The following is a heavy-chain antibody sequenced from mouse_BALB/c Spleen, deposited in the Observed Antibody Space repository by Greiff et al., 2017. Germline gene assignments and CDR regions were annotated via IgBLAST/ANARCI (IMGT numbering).Heavy chain of an antibody. CDR2: ISNLAYSI. Sequence: EVQGVESGGGLVQPGGSRKLSCAASGFTFSDYGMAWVRQAPGKGPAWVAFISNLAYSIYYADTVTGRFTISRENAKNNLYLEMSSLRSEDTAMYYCARDNYRYEGYAIDYWGQGTSVTVSS. D-gene: IGHD2-14*01. V-gene: IGHV5-15*02. CDR1: GFTFSDYG. J-gene: IGHJ4*01. CDR3: ARDNYRYEGYAIDY.